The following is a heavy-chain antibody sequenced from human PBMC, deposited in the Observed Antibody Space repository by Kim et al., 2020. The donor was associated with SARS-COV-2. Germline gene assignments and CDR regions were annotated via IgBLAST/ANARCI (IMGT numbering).Heavy chain of an antibody. CDR2: LYPGGVT. D-gene: IGHD1-26*01. CDR1: GFTVSNSY. Sequence: GGSLRLSCAASGFTVSNSYMNWVRQAPGKGLEWVSILYPGGVTSYADSVKGRFTVSSDKSKNTLSLQMDSLRVEDTAVYYCAKWENGFYWGQGTLVSVSS. CDR3: AKWENGFY. J-gene: IGHJ4*02. V-gene: IGHV3-53*01.